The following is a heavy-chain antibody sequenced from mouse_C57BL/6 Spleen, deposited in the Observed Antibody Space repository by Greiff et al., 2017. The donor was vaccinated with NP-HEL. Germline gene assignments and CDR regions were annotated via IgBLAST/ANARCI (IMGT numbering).Heavy chain of an antibody. V-gene: IGHV1-62-2*01. Sequence: VKLMESGAELVKPGASVKLSCKASGYTFTEYTIHWVKQRSGQGLEWIGWFYPGSGSSKYNEKFKDKATLTADKSSSTVYMELSILTSEDSAVYFCARHEEEGWDFYYFDYWGQGTTLTVSS. CDR1: GYTFTEYT. CDR3: ARHEEEGWDFYYFDY. J-gene: IGHJ2*01. CDR2: FYPGSGSS. D-gene: IGHD3-3*01.